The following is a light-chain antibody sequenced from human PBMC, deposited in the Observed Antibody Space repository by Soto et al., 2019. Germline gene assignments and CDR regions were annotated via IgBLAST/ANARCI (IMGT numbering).Light chain of an antibody. J-gene: IGLJ2*01. CDR2: EGS. Sequence: QSALTQPASVSGSPGQSITISCTGASSDVGTYNLVSWYQHHPGKAPKLIIYEGSKRPSGVSNRFSGSMSGNTASLTISGLQAEDEADYYCCSYAGTVVFGGGTKLTVL. V-gene: IGLV2-23*01. CDR1: SSDVGTYNL. CDR3: CSYAGTVV.